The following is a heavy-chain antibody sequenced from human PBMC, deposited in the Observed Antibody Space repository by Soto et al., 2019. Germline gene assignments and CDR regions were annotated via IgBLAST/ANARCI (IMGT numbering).Heavy chain of an antibody. J-gene: IGHJ3*02. Sequence: QVQLQQSGPGLVKPSETLSLTCTVSDVSINNNYWSWVRQPPGKGLEWIGYIYFSGITNYNPSPQRRGSISVDTTKDQVSLKLTSVTAADTAMYYCARGNYEYFGGNYRYVGGAFDIWGPGTVVTVSS. CDR2: IYFSGIT. V-gene: IGHV4-59*01. CDR1: DVSINNNY. D-gene: IGHD3-16*02. CDR3: ARGNYEYFGGNYRYVGGAFDI.